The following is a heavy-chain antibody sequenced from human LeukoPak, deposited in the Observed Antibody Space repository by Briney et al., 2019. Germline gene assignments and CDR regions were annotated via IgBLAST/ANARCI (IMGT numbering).Heavy chain of an antibody. CDR2: INHSGST. D-gene: IGHD3-10*01. J-gene: IGHJ5*02. Sequence: PSETLSLTCAVYGGSFSGYYWSWIRQPPGKGLEWIGEINHSGSTNYNPSLKSRVTISVDTSKNQFSLKLSSVTAADTAVYYCARHSRYYGSGSANWFDPWGQGTLVTVSS. CDR1: GGSFSGYY. CDR3: ARHSRYYGSGSANWFDP. V-gene: IGHV4-34*01.